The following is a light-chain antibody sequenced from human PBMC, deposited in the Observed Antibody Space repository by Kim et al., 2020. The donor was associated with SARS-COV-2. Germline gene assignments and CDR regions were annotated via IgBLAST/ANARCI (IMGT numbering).Light chain of an antibody. J-gene: IGKJ4*01. V-gene: IGKV3-15*01. CDR2: GAS. CDR1: RSVSTN. CDR3: QQYNNWPPLT. Sequence: SPGERATLSCRASRSVSTNLAWYQQKPGQAPRLLMYGASTRAIGIPARFSGSGSGTEFTLTISSLQSEDFAVYYCQQYNNWPPLTFGGGTKVDIK.